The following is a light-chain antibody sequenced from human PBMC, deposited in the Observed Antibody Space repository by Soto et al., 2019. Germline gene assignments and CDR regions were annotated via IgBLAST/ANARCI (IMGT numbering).Light chain of an antibody. CDR1: SPNIGSNT. J-gene: IGLJ2*01. CDR2: SNN. CDR3: VAWDDSLNGYVV. Sequence: QSVLTQPPSASWTPGQWVTISCSGSSPNIGSNTVNWYQQLPGTAPKLVIYSNNQRPSGVPDRFSGSKSGTSASLAISGLQSEDEADYYCVAWDDSLNGYVVFGGGTKVTVL. V-gene: IGLV1-44*01.